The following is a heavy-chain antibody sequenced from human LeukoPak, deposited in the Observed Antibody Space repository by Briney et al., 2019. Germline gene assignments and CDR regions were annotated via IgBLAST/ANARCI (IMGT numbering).Heavy chain of an antibody. V-gene: IGHV4-59*01. Sequence: SETLSLTCAVYGGSFSGYYWSWIRRPPGKGLEWIGYIYYSGSTNYNPSLKSRVTISVDTSKNQFSLKLSSVTAADTAVYYCARRSGLLDAFDIWGQGTMVTVSS. D-gene: IGHD5-12*01. CDR3: ARRSGLLDAFDI. CDR1: GGSFSGYY. J-gene: IGHJ3*02. CDR2: IYYSGST.